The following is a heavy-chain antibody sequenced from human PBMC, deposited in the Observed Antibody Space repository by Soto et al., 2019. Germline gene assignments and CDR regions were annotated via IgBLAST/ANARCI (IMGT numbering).Heavy chain of an antibody. D-gene: IGHD4-17*01. CDR1: GFTFSSYS. CDR2: ISSSSSTI. Sequence: GSLRLSCAASGFTFSSYSMNWVRQAPGKGLEWVSYISSSSSTIYYADSVKGRFTISRDNAKNSLYLQMNSLRDEDTAVYYCARDRDYGDYARQFDYWGQGTLVTVSS. V-gene: IGHV3-48*02. CDR3: ARDRDYGDYARQFDY. J-gene: IGHJ4*02.